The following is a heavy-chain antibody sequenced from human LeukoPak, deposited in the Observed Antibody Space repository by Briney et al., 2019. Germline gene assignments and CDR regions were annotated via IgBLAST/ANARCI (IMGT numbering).Heavy chain of an antibody. CDR3: ASECSGGSCYEGGY. V-gene: IGHV4-4*07. J-gene: IGHJ4*02. CDR1: GGSFSSYY. Sequence: SETLSLTCTVSGGSFSSYYWSWIRQPAGKGLEWIGRIYASGSTNYNPSLKSRVTMSVDTSKNQFSLKLSSVTAADTAVYYCASECSGGSCYEGGYWGQGTLATVSS. CDR2: IYASGST. D-gene: IGHD2-15*01.